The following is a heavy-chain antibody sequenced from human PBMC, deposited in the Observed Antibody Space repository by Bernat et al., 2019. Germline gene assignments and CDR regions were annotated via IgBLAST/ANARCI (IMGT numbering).Heavy chain of an antibody. D-gene: IGHD3-22*01. CDR2: IYYSGST. CDR1: GGSISSRSYY. CDR3: ARGLYYYDSSGYYWDGMDV. Sequence: QLQLQESGPGLVKPSETLSLTCTVSGGSISSRSYYWGWIRQPPGKGLEWIGSIYYSGSTYYNPSLKSRVTISVDTSQNQFSLQLSSVTAADTAVYYCARGLYYYDSSGYYWDGMDVWGQGTTVTVSS. J-gene: IGHJ6*02. V-gene: IGHV4-39*01.